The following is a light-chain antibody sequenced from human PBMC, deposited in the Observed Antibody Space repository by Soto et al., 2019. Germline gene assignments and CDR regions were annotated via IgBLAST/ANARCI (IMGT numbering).Light chain of an antibody. Sequence: QSVLTQPRSVSGSPGQSVTFSCTGTNSDVGGYDYVSWYQHHPGKAPKLIIFDVTKRPSGVPDRFSGSKSGNTASLTISGLQAEDEAEYHCCSYADNYFYVFGSGTKVTVL. CDR1: NSDVGGYDY. J-gene: IGLJ1*01. V-gene: IGLV2-11*01. CDR2: DVT. CDR3: CSYADNYFYV.